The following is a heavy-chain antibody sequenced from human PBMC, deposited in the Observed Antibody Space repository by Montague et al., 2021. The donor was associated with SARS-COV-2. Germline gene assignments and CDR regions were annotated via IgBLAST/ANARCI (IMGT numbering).Heavy chain of an antibody. V-gene: IGHV4-39*01. Sequence: SETLSLTCTVSGGSIISSSYYWGWIRQPPGKGLGWIGSIYYSGSTYYNPSLKSRVTISVDTSKNQFSLKLSSVTAADTAVYYCARHGKTRSAMIVVVIGHFDYWGQGTLVTVSS. CDR2: IYYSGST. CDR3: ARHGKTRSAMIVVVIGHFDY. CDR1: GGSIISSSYY. J-gene: IGHJ4*02. D-gene: IGHD3-22*01.